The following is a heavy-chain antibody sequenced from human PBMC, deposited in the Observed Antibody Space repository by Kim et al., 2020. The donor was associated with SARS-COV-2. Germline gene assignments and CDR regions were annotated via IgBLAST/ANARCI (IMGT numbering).Heavy chain of an antibody. CDR2: ISYDGINK. V-gene: IGHV3-30*09. J-gene: IGHJ3*02. CDR3: ARPYSGNYYHAFDI. D-gene: IGHD1-26*01. Sequence: GGSLRLSCAASGFTFSTYAIHWVRQAPGKGLEWVAVISYDGINKYYADSVKGRFAISRDNSKNTLYLQMNSLRPEDTAVYYCARPYSGNYYHAFDIWGQGTMVTVSS. CDR1: GFTFSTYA.